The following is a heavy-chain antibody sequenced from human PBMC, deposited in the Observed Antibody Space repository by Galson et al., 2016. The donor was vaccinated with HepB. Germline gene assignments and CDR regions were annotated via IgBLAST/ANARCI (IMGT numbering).Heavy chain of an antibody. CDR3: ARDKISGWYYFDH. V-gene: IGHV3-21*01. CDR2: ISGTSDYI. Sequence: SLRLSCAAPGFTFSTYYMNWVRQAPGKGLEWVSSISGTSDYINYADSVKGRFTVSRDNAKNSLYLQMNSLRAEDTAIYYCARDKISGWYYFDHWGQGTLVTVSS. CDR1: GFTFSTYY. J-gene: IGHJ4*02. D-gene: IGHD6-19*01.